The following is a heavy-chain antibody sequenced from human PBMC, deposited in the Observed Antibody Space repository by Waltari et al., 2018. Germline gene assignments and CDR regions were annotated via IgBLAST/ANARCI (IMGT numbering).Heavy chain of an antibody. V-gene: IGHV1-24*01. CDR3: ATTRYYDSSGRNYFDY. D-gene: IGHD3-22*01. CDR2: FAPEVGET. J-gene: IGHJ4*02. CDR1: GYTLTELS. Sequence: QVQLVQSGAEVKKPGASVKVSCKVSGYTLTELSMHWVRQAPGNGLEWMGGFAPEVGETIYAQKFQVRGTMSEERSTDSAYMDLCSLRSEETAVYYFATTRYYDSSGRNYFDYWGQGTLVTVSS.